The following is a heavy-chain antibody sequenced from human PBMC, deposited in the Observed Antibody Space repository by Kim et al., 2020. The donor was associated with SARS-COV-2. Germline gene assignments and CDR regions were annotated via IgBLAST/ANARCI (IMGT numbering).Heavy chain of an antibody. CDR1: GGTFSSYA. CDR3: ARDLGIRSYYYDSSGYPMSMEV. CDR2: IIPIFGTA. V-gene: IGHV1-69*13. Sequence: SVKVSCKASGGTFSSYAISWVRQAPGQGLEWMGGIIPIFGTANYAQKFQGRVTITADESTSTAYMELSSLRSEDTAVYYCARDLGIRSYYYDSSGYPMSMEVWGQGTTVTVSS. J-gene: IGHJ6*02. D-gene: IGHD3-22*01.